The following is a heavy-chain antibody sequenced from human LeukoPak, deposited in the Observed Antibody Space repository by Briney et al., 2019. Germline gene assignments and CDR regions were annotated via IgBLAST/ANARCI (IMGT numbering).Heavy chain of an antibody. CDR1: GGSISSGDYY. D-gene: IGHD3-10*01. CDR2: IYYSGST. V-gene: IGHV4-30-4*08. J-gene: IGHJ4*02. Sequence: SQTLSLTCTVSGGSISSGDYYWSWIRQPPGKGLEWIGYIYYSGSTYYNPSLKSRVTISVDTSKNQFSLKLSSVTAADTAVYYCARDRYGSGTFDYWGQGTLVTVSS. CDR3: ARDRYGSGTFDY.